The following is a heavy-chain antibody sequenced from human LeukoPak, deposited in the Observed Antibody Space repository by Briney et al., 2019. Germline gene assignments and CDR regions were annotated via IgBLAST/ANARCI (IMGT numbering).Heavy chain of an antibody. V-gene: IGHV4-4*02. D-gene: IGHD2-8*01. J-gene: IGHJ4*02. Sequence: SETLSLTCGVSGGSITSTNRWSWVRQPPGQGLEWIGEVSLSGLTNYNPSLSSRIIMALDTSKNHLSLHLTSVTAADTAVYYCSRENGAFSPFGYWGQGYLVTVLS. CDR3: SRENGAFSPFGY. CDR2: VSLSGLT. CDR1: GGSITSTNR.